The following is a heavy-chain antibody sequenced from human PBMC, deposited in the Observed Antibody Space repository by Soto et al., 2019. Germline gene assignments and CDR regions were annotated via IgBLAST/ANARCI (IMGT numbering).Heavy chain of an antibody. CDR2: IIPILGIA. D-gene: IGHD3-9*01. J-gene: IGHJ4*02. CDR1: GGTFSSYT. Sequence: GASVKVSCKASGGTFSSYTISWVRQAPGQGLEWMGRIIPILGIANYAQKFQGRVTITADKSTSTAYMELSSLRSEDTAVFYCARDTGYYDILTGYYPYWGQGTLVTVSS. V-gene: IGHV1-69*04. CDR3: ARDTGYYDILTGYYPY.